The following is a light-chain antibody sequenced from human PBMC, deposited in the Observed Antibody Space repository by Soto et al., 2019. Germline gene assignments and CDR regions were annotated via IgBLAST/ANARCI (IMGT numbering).Light chain of an antibody. V-gene: IGKV1-13*02. J-gene: IGKJ4*01. CDR1: QDISRA. CDR2: PAS. CDR3: QQHYGYPLT. Sequence: AIQLTQSPSSLSATVGDRVTITCRASQDISRALAWYQQKPGKAPNLLISPASNLRSGVPSRFSGSGSGTDFTLTINGLQPEDFATYWCQQHYGYPLTFGGGSKVEIK.